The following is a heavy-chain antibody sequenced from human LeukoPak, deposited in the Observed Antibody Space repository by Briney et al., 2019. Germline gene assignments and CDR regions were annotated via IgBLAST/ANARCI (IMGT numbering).Heavy chain of an antibody. CDR3: TKYSSSSNYYYGLDV. CDR2: ISNDGSNK. D-gene: IGHD6-13*01. J-gene: IGHJ6*02. Sequence: GGSLRLSCAASGFTFSNYGMHWVRQAPGKGLEWVAIISNDGSNKYYADSVRGRFTISRDNSKNTLYLQMNSLRAEDTAVYYCTKYSSSSNYYYGLDVWDQGTTVTVSS. CDR1: GFTFSNYG. V-gene: IGHV3-30*18.